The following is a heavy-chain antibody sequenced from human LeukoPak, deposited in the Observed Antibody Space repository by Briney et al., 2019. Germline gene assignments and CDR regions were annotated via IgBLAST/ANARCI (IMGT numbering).Heavy chain of an antibody. J-gene: IGHJ4*02. CDR1: GGSISGYY. CDR2: IYYSGST. V-gene: IGHV4-39*01. CDR3: ARGPPYYYDSSAYYFKY. Sequence: SETLSLTCTVSGGSISGYYWGWTRQPPGKGLEWIGSIYYSGSTYYNPSLKSRVTISVDTSKNQFSLKLSSVTAADTAVYYCARGPPYYYDSSAYYFKYWGQGTLVTVSS. D-gene: IGHD3-22*01.